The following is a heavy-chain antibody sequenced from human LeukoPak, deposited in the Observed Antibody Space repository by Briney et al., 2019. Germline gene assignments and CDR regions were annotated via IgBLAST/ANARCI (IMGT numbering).Heavy chain of an antibody. V-gene: IGHV3-53*01. Sequence: GGSLRLSCAASGFTVSNKYMSRVRQAPGKGLEWVSVIYGGGSTSYADSVKGRFTISRDNSKNMLYLQMNSLRADDTAVYYCARDRSDGNYYMVVWGKGTTVTVSS. CDR1: GFTVSNKY. D-gene: IGHD5-24*01. CDR3: ARDRSDGNYYMVV. CDR2: IYGGGST. J-gene: IGHJ6*03.